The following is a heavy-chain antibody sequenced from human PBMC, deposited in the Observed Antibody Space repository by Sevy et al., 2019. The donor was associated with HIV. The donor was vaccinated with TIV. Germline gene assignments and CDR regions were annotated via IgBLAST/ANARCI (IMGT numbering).Heavy chain of an antibody. CDR3: AREGVVPAAMGSWFDP. CDR2: ISSSSSYI. J-gene: IGHJ5*02. Sequence: GGSLRLSCAASGFTFSRYSMNWVRQAPGKGLEWVSSISSSSSYIYYADSVKGRFTISRDNAKNSLYLQMNSLRAEDTAVYYCAREGVVPAAMGSWFDPWGQGTLVTVSS. V-gene: IGHV3-21*01. D-gene: IGHD2-2*01. CDR1: GFTFSRYS.